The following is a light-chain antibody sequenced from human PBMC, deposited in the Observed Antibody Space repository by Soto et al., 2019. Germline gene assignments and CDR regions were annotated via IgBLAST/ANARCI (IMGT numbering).Light chain of an antibody. CDR1: QDISDY. CDR3: QQYNSYSPWT. CDR2: AAS. V-gene: IGKV1-9*01. J-gene: IGKJ1*01. Sequence: IQLTQSPSSLSSSIGDRVTITCRASQDISDYLAWYQQRPGKAPKLLIYAASTLQSGVPSRFSGSGSGTEFTLTISSLQPDDFATYYCQQYNSYSPWTFGQGTKVDIK.